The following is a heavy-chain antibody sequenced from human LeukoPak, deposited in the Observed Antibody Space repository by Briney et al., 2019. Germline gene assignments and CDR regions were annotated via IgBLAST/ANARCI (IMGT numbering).Heavy chain of an antibody. J-gene: IGHJ4*02. Sequence: PGGSLRPSCAASGFTFSSYSMNWVRQAPGKGLEWVSYISSSGSTIYYADSVKGRFTISRDNAKNSLYLQMNSLRAEDTAVYYCARVRGYSYGFVDYWGQGTLVTVSS. CDR3: ARVRGYSYGFVDY. CDR1: GFTFSSYS. V-gene: IGHV3-48*04. D-gene: IGHD5-18*01. CDR2: ISSSGSTI.